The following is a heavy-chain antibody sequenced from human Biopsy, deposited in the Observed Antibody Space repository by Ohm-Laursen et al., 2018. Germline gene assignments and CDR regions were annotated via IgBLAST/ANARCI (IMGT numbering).Heavy chain of an antibody. J-gene: IGHJ2*01. CDR2: VYYTGST. CDR1: GGSISNNNYY. D-gene: IGHD3-22*01. Sequence: SETLSLTCIVSGGSISNNNYYWGWIRQPPGKGLEWIGYVYYTGSTDYNPSLQSRVTISVDTSKNHFSLRLRSVTPADTAIYYCARDRGYYSDRTVPGYFDLWGRGTLVTVSS. V-gene: IGHV4-61*03. CDR3: ARDRGYYSDRTVPGYFDL.